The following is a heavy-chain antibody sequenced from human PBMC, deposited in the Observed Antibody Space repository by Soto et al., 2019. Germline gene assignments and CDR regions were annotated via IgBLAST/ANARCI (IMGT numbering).Heavy chain of an antibody. CDR1: GGTFKKYG. Sequence: QVQLVQSGAEVKKPGSSVRVSCRTSGGTFKKYGFSWVRQAPGQGLEWMGGIIPMYGIANYGQIFQGRLTITEDASTDTVYMDLTSLQSEDTVVYYFAGEVGGTGLHLWGQGTQFSVS. D-gene: IGHD3-9*01. V-gene: IGHV1-69*12. CDR2: IIPMYGIA. J-gene: IGHJ4*02. CDR3: AGEVGGTGLHL.